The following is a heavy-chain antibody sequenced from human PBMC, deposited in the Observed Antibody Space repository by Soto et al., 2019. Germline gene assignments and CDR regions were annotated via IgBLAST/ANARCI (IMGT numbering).Heavy chain of an antibody. CDR3: ARFFRQRPFDY. Sequence: PGGSLRLSCSASGFTFSNYLISLVPQAPGKGLEWVANIKQDGSEKYYVDSVKGRFTISRDNAKNSLYLQMNSLRAEDTAVYYCARFFRQRPFDYWGQGTLVTVSS. D-gene: IGHD6-25*01. J-gene: IGHJ4*02. CDR1: GFTFSNYL. CDR2: IKQDGSEK. V-gene: IGHV3-7*01.